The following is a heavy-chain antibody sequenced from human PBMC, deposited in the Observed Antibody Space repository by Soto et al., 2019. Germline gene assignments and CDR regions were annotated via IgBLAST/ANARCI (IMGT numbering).Heavy chain of an antibody. CDR1: GFTFSSYG. J-gene: IGHJ4*02. CDR2: IWYDGSNK. D-gene: IGHD4-17*01. CDR3: AREGDYGDYEGYFDY. Sequence: GGSLRLSCAASGFTFSSYGMHWVRQAPGKGLEWVAVIWYDGSNKYYADSVKGRFTISRDNSKNTLYLQRNSLRAEDTAVYYCAREGDYGDYEGYFDYWGQGTLVTVSS. V-gene: IGHV3-33*01.